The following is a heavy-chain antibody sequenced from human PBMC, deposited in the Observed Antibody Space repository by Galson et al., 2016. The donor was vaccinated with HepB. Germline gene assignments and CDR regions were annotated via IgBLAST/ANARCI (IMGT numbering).Heavy chain of an antibody. J-gene: IGHJ4*02. Sequence: SVKVSCKASGYTFSDYGFNWVRQAPGQGLEWMGWISIYNGNTNYAQKVQGRVAMTTDTYTTTVYMELRSLTPDDTAVYFCARDAVGTTARPYYFDHWGQGTLVTDSS. CDR3: ARDAVGTTARPYYFDH. V-gene: IGHV1-18*04. CDR2: ISIYNGNT. CDR1: GYTFSDYG. D-gene: IGHD2-2*01.